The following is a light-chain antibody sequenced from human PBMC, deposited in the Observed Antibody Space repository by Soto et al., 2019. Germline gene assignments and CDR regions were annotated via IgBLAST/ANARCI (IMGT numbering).Light chain of an antibody. V-gene: IGKV3-20*01. CDR3: LQYGSSPYT. Sequence: EIVLTQSPGTLSLSPGERATLSCRASQSVSSDYLAWYQQKPGQAPRLLLYGASNRATGIPDRFSGSGSGTDFTLTISRLEPEDFAVYSCLQYGSSPYTFGQGTKLEI. CDR2: GAS. CDR1: QSVSSDY. J-gene: IGKJ2*01.